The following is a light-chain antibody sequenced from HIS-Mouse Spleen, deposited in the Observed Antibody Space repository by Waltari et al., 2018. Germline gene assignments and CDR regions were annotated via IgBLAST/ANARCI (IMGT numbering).Light chain of an antibody. CDR3: YSTDSSGNHRV. CDR1: ALPLNY. V-gene: IGLV3-10*01. Sequence: SYELTQPPSVSVSPGQTARITCSGHALPLNYAYSYQKKSGQATMLVIYEDSKRPPGIPERFSGSSSGTMATLTISGAQVEDEADYYCYSTDSSGNHRVFGGGTKLTVL. CDR2: EDS. J-gene: IGLJ2*01.